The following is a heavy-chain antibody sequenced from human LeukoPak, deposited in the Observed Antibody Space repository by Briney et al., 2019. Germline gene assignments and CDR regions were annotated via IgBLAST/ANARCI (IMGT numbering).Heavy chain of an antibody. CDR3: ARQRTVTMVRGVISRAFDY. CDR1: GGPISSYY. J-gene: IGHJ4*02. Sequence: SETLSLTCTVSGGPISSYYWSWIRQPPGKGLEWIGEINHSGSTNYNPSLKSRVTISVDTSKNQFSLKLSSVTAADTAVYYCARQRTVTMVRGVISRAFDYWGQGTLVTVSS. D-gene: IGHD3-10*01. CDR2: INHSGST. V-gene: IGHV4-34*01.